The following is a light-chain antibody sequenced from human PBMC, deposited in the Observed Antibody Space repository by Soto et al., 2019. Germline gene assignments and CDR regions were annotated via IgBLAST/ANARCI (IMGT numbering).Light chain of an antibody. J-gene: IGKJ5*01. V-gene: IGKV3-20*01. CDR2: DTS. CDR3: QQYGTSEII. Sequence: EMLLTQSPGNLSLSPGERATLSCRTSQSVSNTYVAWYQQKPGQAPRLLIYDTSSRVTGIPDRFSGSGSGTDFTLTISRLEPEDFAVFYCQQYGTSEIIFGHGGRLEIK. CDR1: QSVSNTY.